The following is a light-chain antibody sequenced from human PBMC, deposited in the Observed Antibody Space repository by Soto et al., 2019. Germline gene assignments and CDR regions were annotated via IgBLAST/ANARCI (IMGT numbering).Light chain of an antibody. V-gene: IGKV3-15*01. CDR3: HQYNSWPRT. CDR2: GAT. CDR1: QRVSTN. J-gene: IGKJ1*01. Sequence: EIVMTQSPATLSVSPGERATLSCRASQRVSTNLAWYQQKPGQSPRLLIYGATTRATGIPYRFSGSGSGTEFTLTISSLQSEDFGVYYCHQYNSWPRTFGQGTKVDIK.